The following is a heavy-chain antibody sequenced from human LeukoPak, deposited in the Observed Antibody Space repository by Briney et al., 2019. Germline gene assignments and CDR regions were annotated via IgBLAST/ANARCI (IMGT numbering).Heavy chain of an antibody. Sequence: ASVKISCKASGYTFTGYYLHWVRQAPGQGLEWMGWISAMRDDTDYAQKFRGRVNMTRDTSISTAYMELSRLRSDDTAIYYCARRGFDYWGQGTLATLSS. J-gene: IGHJ4*02. CDR3: ARRGFDY. CDR2: ISAMRDDT. V-gene: IGHV1-2*02. CDR1: GYTFTGYY.